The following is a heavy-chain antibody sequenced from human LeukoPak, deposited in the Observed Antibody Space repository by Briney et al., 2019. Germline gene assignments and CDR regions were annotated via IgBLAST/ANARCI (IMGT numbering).Heavy chain of an antibody. D-gene: IGHD3/OR15-3a*01. V-gene: IGHV4-39*07. J-gene: IGHJ4*02. CDR1: GGSISSSSYY. CDR2: TYYSGST. Sequence: TSETLSLTCTVSGGSISSSSYYWGWIRQPPGKGLEWIGSTYYSGSTYYNPSLKSRVTISVDTSKNQFSLKLSSVTAADTAVYYCARQTGSGLFILPGGQGTLVTVSS. CDR3: ARQTGSGLFILP.